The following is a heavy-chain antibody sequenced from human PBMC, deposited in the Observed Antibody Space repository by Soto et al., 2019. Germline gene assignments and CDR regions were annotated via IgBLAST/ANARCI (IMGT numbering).Heavy chain of an antibody. CDR2: ISGSGGST. D-gene: IGHD6-13*01. CDR1: GFTFSSYA. Sequence: GGSLRLSCAASGFTFSSYAMSWVRQAPGKGLEWVSAISGSGGSTYYADSVKGRFTISRDNSKNTLYLQMNSLRAEDTAVYYCAKENGYSSSCFEFADWDKGTLVIVSS. CDR3: AKENGYSSSCFEFAD. J-gene: IGHJ4*02. V-gene: IGHV3-23*01.